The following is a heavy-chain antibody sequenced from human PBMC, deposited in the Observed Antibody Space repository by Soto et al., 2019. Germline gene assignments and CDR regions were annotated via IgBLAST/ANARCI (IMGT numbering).Heavy chain of an antibody. CDR3: ARDGYGDYFPNYIDY. V-gene: IGHV3-64*01. J-gene: IGHJ4*02. CDR2: ISSNGGST. D-gene: IGHD4-17*01. CDR1: GFTFSSYA. Sequence: GGSLRLSCAASGFTFSSYAMHWVRQAPGKGLEYVSAISSNGGSTYYANSVKGRFTISRDNSKNTLYLQMGSLRAEDMAVYYCARDGYGDYFPNYIDYWGQGTLVTVSS.